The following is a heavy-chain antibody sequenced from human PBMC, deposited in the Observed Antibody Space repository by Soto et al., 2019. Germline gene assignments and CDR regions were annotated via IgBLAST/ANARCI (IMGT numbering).Heavy chain of an antibody. D-gene: IGHD1-26*01. Sequence: QAQLQQWGAGVVKPSETLSLTCAVYGESCSGYYCSWTRQPPGKGLEWIGEIHPSGSTYYNPSLKTRVXXXLXXSKTQFSLKLSSVTAADTAVYYCARGGDDSKVGRTWGQGTLVTVSS. CDR1: GESCSGYY. CDR2: IHPSGST. J-gene: IGHJ5*02. V-gene: IGHV4-34*02. CDR3: ARGGDDSKVGRT.